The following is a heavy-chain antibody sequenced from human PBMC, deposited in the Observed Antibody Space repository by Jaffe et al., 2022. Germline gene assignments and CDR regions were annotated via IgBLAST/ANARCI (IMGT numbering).Heavy chain of an antibody. D-gene: IGHD3-22*01. CDR2: IIPIFGTA. CDR3: ARTRSYSSGYYYGPNAFDI. J-gene: IGHJ3*02. Sequence: QVQLVQSGAEVKKPGSSVKVSCKASGGTFSSYAISWVRQAPGQGLEWMGGIIPIFGTANYAQKFQGRVTITTDESTSTAYMELSSLRSEDTAVYYCARTRSYSSGYYYGPNAFDIWGQGTMVTVSS. CDR1: GGTFSSYA. V-gene: IGHV1-69*05.